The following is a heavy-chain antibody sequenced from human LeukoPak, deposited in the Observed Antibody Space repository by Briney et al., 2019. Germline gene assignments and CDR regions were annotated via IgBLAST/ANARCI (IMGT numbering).Heavy chain of an antibody. Sequence: ASVKVPCKASGYTFTSYDINWVRQDTGQGLEWMGWMNPNSGNTGYAQKFQGRIIVSRNTSISTAYMELSSLTSEDTAIYYCARIAAAGNRRLNYWGQGTLVTVAS. CDR2: MNPNSGNT. CDR1: GYTFTSYD. D-gene: IGHD6-13*01. V-gene: IGHV1-8*01. CDR3: ARIAAAGNRRLNY. J-gene: IGHJ4*02.